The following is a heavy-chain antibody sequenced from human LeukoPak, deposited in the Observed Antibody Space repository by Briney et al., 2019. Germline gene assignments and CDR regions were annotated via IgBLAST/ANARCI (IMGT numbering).Heavy chain of an antibody. V-gene: IGHV4-59*01. Sequence: PSETLSLTCTVSGGSISSYYWSWIRQPPGKGLEWIGYIYYSGSTNYNPSLKSRVTISVDTSKNQFSLKLSSVTAADTAVYYCARDPDYGGKGYWGQGTLVTVSS. D-gene: IGHD4-23*01. J-gene: IGHJ4*02. CDR1: GGSISSYY. CDR3: ARDPDYGGKGY. CDR2: IYYSGST.